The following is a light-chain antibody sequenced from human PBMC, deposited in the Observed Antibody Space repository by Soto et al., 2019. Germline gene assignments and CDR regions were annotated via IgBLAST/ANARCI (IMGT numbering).Light chain of an antibody. J-gene: IGLJ3*02. CDR1: SSDVGGYNY. CDR2: DVS. Sequence: QSALTQPRSVSGSPGQSVTISCTGTSSDVGGYNYVSWYQQXXGKAPKLMIYDVSKRPSGVPDRFSGSKSGNTASLTISGXXAEDEADYYCCSYAGXYTXVFGGXTKVTVL. V-gene: IGLV2-11*01. CDR3: CSYAGXYTXV.